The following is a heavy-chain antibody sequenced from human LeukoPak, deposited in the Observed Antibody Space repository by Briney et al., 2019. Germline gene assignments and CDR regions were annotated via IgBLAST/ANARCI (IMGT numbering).Heavy chain of an antibody. CDR1: GYSFTSYW. CDR3: ARQGAITGDFDY. V-gene: IGHV5-10-1*01. D-gene: IGHD7-27*01. CDR2: IDPSDSYT. J-gene: IGHJ4*02. Sequence: GESLKISCKGSGYSFTSYWISWVRQMRGKGLEWMGRIDPSDSYTNYSPSFQGHVTISADKSISTAYLQWSSLKASDTAMYYCARQGAITGDFDYWGQGTLVTVSS.